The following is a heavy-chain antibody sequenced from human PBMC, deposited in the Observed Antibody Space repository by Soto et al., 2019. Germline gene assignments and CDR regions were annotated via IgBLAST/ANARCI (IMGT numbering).Heavy chain of an antibody. Sequence: QVQLQESGPGLVKPSETLSLTCTVSGGSITGYYWSWIRQPPGKGLEWIGYIFYGGNTLYTPSLKSRVTISVDTSRNQFSLRLRSVTAADTAVYYCTRHDVIAKLQNGMVVWGQGTTVTVSS. V-gene: IGHV4-59*01. CDR1: GGSITGYY. D-gene: IGHD2-21*01. CDR3: TRHDVIAKLQNGMVV. CDR2: IFYGGNT. J-gene: IGHJ6*02.